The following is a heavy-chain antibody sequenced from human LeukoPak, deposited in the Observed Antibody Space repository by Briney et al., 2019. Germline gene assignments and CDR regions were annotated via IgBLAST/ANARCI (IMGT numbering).Heavy chain of an antibody. Sequence: SETLSLTCTVSGGSISSGSYYWSWIRQPAGKGLEWIGRIYTSGSTNYNPSLKSRVTISVDTSKNQFSLKLSSVTAADTAVYYCARVARPVAGMVWFDPWGQGTLVTVSS. CDR3: ARVARPVAGMVWFDP. D-gene: IGHD6-19*01. CDR1: GGSISSGSYY. CDR2: IYTSGST. V-gene: IGHV4-61*02. J-gene: IGHJ5*02.